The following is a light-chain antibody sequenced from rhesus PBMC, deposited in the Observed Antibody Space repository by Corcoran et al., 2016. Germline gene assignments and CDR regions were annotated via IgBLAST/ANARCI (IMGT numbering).Light chain of an antibody. CDR1: SRDLGGYNR. CDR3: SSYSATSTFI. CDR2: EVT. J-gene: IGLJ1*01. Sequence: QAAPTPSPSVSGSPGQSVTISYTGTSRDLGGYNRVSWYQQYPGKAPKLMIFEVTKRPSGVSDRFSGSKSGNTASLTISGLQAEDEADYYCSSYSATSTFIFGVGTRLTVL. V-gene: IGLV2-13*03.